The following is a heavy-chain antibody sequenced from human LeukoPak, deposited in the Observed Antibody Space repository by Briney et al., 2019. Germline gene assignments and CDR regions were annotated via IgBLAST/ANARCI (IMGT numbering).Heavy chain of an antibody. CDR2: IYYSGST. V-gene: IGHV4-59*01. D-gene: IGHD2-2*01. CDR3: AVGYCSSTSCSDPYYFDY. CDR1: GASINSYY. J-gene: IGHJ4*02. Sequence: SETLSLTCTVSGASINSYYWSWIRQPPGKELEWIGYIYYSGSTNYNPSLKSRVTISVDTSKNQFSLKLSSVTAADTAVYYCAVGYCSSTSCSDPYYFDYWGQGTLVTVSS.